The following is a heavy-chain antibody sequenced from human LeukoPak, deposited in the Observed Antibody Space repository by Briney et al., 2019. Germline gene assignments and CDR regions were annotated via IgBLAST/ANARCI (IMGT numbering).Heavy chain of an antibody. J-gene: IGHJ4*02. Sequence: ASVRVSCKASGYTFTSYGISWVRQAPGQGLEWMGWISAYNSNSNYAQKLQGRVNMTTDTSTSTAYMKLRSLRSDDTAVYYCARGARGYSYGYCCDYWGQGTLVTVS. CDR3: ARGARGYSYGYCCDY. CDR1: GYTFTSYG. CDR2: ISAYNSNS. V-gene: IGHV1-18*01. D-gene: IGHD5-18*01.